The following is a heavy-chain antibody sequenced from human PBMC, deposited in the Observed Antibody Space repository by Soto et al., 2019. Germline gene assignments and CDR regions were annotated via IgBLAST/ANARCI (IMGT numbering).Heavy chain of an antibody. J-gene: IGHJ6*03. CDR3: ARGSSSGIYGYYYYYTDV. D-gene: IGHD6-6*01. CDR1: GFTFSSYS. CDR2: ISSSSSYI. Sequence: GGSLRLSCAASGFTFSSYSMNWVRQAPGKGLEWVSSISSSSSYIYYADSVKGRFTISRDNAKNSLYLQMNSLRAEDTAVYYCARGSSSGIYGYYYYYTDVRGKGTTVTGSS. V-gene: IGHV3-21*01.